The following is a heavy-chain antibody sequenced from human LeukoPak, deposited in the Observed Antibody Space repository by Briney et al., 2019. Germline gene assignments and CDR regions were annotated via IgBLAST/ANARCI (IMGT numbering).Heavy chain of an antibody. CDR3: ARGRQGIAVAGTPYYFDY. Sequence: SETLSLTCAVYGLSFSGYYWSWIRQPPGKGLEWIGEINHSGSTNYNPSPKSRVTISVDTSKNQFSLKLSSVTAADTAVYYCARGRQGIAVAGTPYYFDYWGQGTLVTVSS. CDR2: INHSGST. V-gene: IGHV4-34*01. CDR1: GLSFSGYY. J-gene: IGHJ4*02. D-gene: IGHD6-19*01.